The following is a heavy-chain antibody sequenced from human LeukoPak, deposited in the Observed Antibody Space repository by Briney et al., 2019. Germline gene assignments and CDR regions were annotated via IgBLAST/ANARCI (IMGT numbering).Heavy chain of an antibody. J-gene: IGHJ2*01. V-gene: IGHV1-24*01. CDR3: AASEYSSSSSRYFDL. CDR1: GYTLTELS. CDR2: FDPEDGET. Sequence: ATSVKVSCKVSGYTLTELSMHWVQQAPGKGLEWMGGFDPEDGETIYAQKFQGRVTMTEDTSTDTAYMELSSLRSEDTAVYYCAASEYSSSSSRYFDLWGRGTLVTVSS. D-gene: IGHD6-6*01.